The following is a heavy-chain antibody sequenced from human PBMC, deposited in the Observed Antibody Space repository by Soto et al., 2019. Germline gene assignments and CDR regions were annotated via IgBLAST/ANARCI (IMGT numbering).Heavy chain of an antibody. CDR1: GDTINFYS. CDR3: ATSYGSGYRAFDY. Sequence: QVQLVQSGAEVKRPGSSVKVSCKASGDTINFYSINWVRQAPGLGLEWMGRVNPIVSMSNYAQRFQGRVTMTADKSTSTAYMELSGLRSEDTAIYYCATSYGSGYRAFDYWGQGALVTVSS. J-gene: IGHJ4*02. D-gene: IGHD3-10*01. V-gene: IGHV1-69*04. CDR2: VNPIVSMS.